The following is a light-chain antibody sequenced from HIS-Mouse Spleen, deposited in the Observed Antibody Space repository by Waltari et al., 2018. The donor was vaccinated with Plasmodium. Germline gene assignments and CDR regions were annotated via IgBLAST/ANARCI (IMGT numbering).Light chain of an antibody. Sequence: EIVMTQSPATLSVSPGERATLSCRASQSVSSNLAWYQQKPGQAPRLLIYGASTRATGIPARFMGGGSGTEFTLTISSLQSEDFAVYYCQQYNNWSFTFGPGTKVDIK. CDR3: QQYNNWSFT. J-gene: IGKJ3*01. V-gene: IGKV3-15*01. CDR2: GAS. CDR1: QSVSSN.